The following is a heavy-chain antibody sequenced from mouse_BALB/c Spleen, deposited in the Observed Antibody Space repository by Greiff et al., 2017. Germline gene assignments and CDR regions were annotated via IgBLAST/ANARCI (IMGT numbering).Heavy chain of an antibody. CDR2: IDPANGNT. J-gene: IGHJ3*01. D-gene: IGHD2-2*01. Sequence: VQLQQSGAELVKPGASVKLSCTASGFNIKDTYMHWVKQRPEQGLEWIGRIDPANGNTKYDPKFQGKATITADTSSNTAYLQLSSLTSEDTAVYYCAFYYGYDVGFAYWGQGTLVTVSA. CDR3: AFYYGYDVGFAY. CDR1: GFNIKDTY. V-gene: IGHV14-3*02.